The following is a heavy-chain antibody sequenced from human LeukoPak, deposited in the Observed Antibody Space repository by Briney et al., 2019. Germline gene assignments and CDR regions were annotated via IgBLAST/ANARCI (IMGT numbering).Heavy chain of an antibody. Sequence: PGGSLRLSCAASGFTFSSYGMSRVRQAPGKGLEWVSAISGSGGSTYYADSVKGRFTISRDNSKNTLYLQMNSLRAEDTAVYYCATGDIVAPSFVRTHYFDYWGQGTLVTVSS. CDR2: ISGSGGST. J-gene: IGHJ4*02. CDR1: GFTFSSYG. V-gene: IGHV3-23*01. D-gene: IGHD5-12*01. CDR3: ATGDIVAPSFVRTHYFDY.